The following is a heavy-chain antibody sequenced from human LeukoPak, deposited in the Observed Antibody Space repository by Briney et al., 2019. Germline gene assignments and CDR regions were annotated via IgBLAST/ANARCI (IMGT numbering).Heavy chain of an antibody. D-gene: IGHD2-21*02. J-gene: IGHJ4*02. CDR1: GFTFNLFT. CDR3: AKEYDCNGDCYTALDS. Sequence: PGGSLRLSCAASGFTFNLFTLHWVRQAPGKGLEWVSLIGRKSVVTSYAGSVRGRFTISRDNRRQSLFLQMDSLRTEDTALYYCAKEYDCNGDCYTALDSWGQGTLVTVS. CDR2: IGRKSVVT. V-gene: IGHV3-43*01.